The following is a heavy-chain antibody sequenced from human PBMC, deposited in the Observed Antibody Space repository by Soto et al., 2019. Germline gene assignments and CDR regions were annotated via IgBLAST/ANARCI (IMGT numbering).Heavy chain of an antibody. CDR1: GYTLNEVA. CDR2: FDPDEAET. Sequence: QVQLVQSGAEVKKPGASVKVSCKVSGYTLNEVAMHWVRQAPGKGLEWLGGFDPDEAETIYAQHFQGRVTMTEYTSTDTVYMELSSLRSEDTALYFCTTYHGDYNFDHWGQETLVTVSS. V-gene: IGHV1-24*01. CDR3: TTYHGDYNFDH. J-gene: IGHJ5*02. D-gene: IGHD4-17*01.